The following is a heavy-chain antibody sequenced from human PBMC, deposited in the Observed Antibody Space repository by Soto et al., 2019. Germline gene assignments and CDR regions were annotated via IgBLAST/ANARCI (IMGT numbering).Heavy chain of an antibody. Sequence: SETLSLTCTVSGGSISSGGYYWSWIRQHPGKGLEWIGYIYYSGSTYYNPSLKSRVTISVDTSRNQFSLKLSSVTAADTAVYYYARGIVVVPAATFDPWGQGTLVTVSS. V-gene: IGHV4-31*03. D-gene: IGHD2-2*01. CDR2: IYYSGST. CDR1: GGSISSGGYY. J-gene: IGHJ5*02. CDR3: ARGIVVVPAATFDP.